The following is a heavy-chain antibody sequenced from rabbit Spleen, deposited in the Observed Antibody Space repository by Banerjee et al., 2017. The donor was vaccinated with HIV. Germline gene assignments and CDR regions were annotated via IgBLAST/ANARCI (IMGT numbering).Heavy chain of an antibody. V-gene: IGHV1S40*01. CDR3: ARDLDGVIGWNFGW. CDR1: GVSFSFSNY. D-gene: IGHD1-1*01. J-gene: IGHJ4*01. Sequence: QSLEESGGDLVKPGASLTLTCTASGVSFSFSNYMCWVRQAPGKGLEWIGCVDVGSSGFTYFANWAKGRFTISKTSSTTVTLQMTSLTAADTATYFCARDLDGVIGWNFGWWGPGTLVTVS. CDR2: VDVGSSGFT.